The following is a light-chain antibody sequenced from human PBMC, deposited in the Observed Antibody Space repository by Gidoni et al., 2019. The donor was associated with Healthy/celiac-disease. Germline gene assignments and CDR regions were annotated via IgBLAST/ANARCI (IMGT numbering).Light chain of an antibody. CDR1: SLRSYY. Sequence: SSELTQDPAVPVALGQTVRITCKGDSLRSYYASWYQQKPEQAPVLVIYGKNNRPSGIPDRFSGSSSGNTASLTITGAQAEDEADYYCNSRDSSGNHLGVFGGGTKLTVL. CDR3: NSRDSSGNHLGV. CDR2: GKN. V-gene: IGLV3-19*01. J-gene: IGLJ2*01.